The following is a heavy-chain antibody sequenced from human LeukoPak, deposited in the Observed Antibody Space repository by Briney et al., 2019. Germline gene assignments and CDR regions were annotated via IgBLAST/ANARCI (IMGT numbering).Heavy chain of an antibody. CDR2: TYYRSTWFN. J-gene: IGHJ5*02. CDR1: GDSVSSNSVT. D-gene: IGHD2-2*01. Sequence: SQTLSLTCAISGDSVSSNSVTWNWIRQSPSRGLEWLGRTYYRSTWFNDYAVSVRGRITVNPDTSKNQFSLHLNSVTPEDTAVYYCARRLTQYDCFDPWGQGILVTVSS. CDR3: ARRLTQYDCFDP. V-gene: IGHV6-1*01.